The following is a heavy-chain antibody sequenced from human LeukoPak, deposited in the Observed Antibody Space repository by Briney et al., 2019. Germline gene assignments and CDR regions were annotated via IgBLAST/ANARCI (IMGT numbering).Heavy chain of an antibody. D-gene: IGHD1-14*01. CDR3: ARAALYTYYYMDV. CDR2: ISYDGSNK. Sequence: GGSLRLSCVASGFTFSSYSMHWVRQAPGKGLEWVAVISYDGSNKYYADSVKGRFTISRDNSKNTLYLQMNSLRAEDTAVYYCARAALYTYYYMDVWGKGTTVTVSS. V-gene: IGHV3-30*04. CDR1: GFTFSSYS. J-gene: IGHJ6*03.